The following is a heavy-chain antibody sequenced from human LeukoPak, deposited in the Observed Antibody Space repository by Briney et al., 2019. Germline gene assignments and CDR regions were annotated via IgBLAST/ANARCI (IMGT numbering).Heavy chain of an antibody. CDR2: VYYSGNT. J-gene: IGHJ4*02. D-gene: IGHD1-7*01. CDR1: GGSFSGYY. Sequence: SETLSLTCAVYGGSFSGYYWSWIRQPPGKGLEWIGSVYYSGNTYYNPSLKSRVTISVDTSKNQFSLKLSSVTAADTAVYYCARELELRYWGQGTLVTVSS. CDR3: ARELELRY. V-gene: IGHV4-34*01.